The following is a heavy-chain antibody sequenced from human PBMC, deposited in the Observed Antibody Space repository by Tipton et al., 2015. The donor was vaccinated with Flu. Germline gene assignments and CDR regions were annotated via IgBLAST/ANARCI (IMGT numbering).Heavy chain of an antibody. J-gene: IGHJ5*02. Sequence: QLVQSGAEMRKPGASVKVFCKASGYTLTGYYMHWVRQAPGQGLEWMGWINPNSGGTNSAQTFQGRVTMTRDTSINTAYMEMTSLTSDDTAVYYCATVKPTGYLGTAAGWFDTWGQGTLVSVSS. D-gene: IGHD6-13*01. V-gene: IGHV1-2*02. CDR3: ATVKPTGYLGTAAGWFDT. CDR2: INPNSGGT. CDR1: GYTLTGYY.